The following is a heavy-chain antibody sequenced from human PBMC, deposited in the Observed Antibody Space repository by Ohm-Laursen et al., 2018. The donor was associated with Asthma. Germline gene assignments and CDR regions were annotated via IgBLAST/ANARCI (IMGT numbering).Heavy chain of an antibody. J-gene: IGHJ4*02. CDR2: IYSGGTT. Sequence: SLRLSCTASGFTVGSDYMTWVRQAPGKGLEWVPAIYSGGTTYYADSVRGRFTISRDNSKNTLYLQMNSLRAEDTAVYYCARKFSSGWLFDFWGQGTLVTVSS. V-gene: IGHV3-53*01. D-gene: IGHD6-19*01. CDR1: GFTVGSDY. CDR3: ARKFSSGWLFDF.